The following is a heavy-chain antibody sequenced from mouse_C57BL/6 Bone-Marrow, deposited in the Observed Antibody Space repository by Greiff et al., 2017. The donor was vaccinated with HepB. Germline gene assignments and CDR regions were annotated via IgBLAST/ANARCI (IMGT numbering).Heavy chain of an antibody. Sequence: EVKLMESGPGLVKPSQSLSLTCSVTGYSITSGYYWNWIRQFPGNKLEWMGYIIYDGSNNYNPSLKNRISITRDTSKNQFFLKLNSVTTEDTATYYCARGEYYGSSEAWFAYWGQGTLVTVSA. CDR2: IIYDGSN. V-gene: IGHV3-6*01. J-gene: IGHJ3*01. CDR1: GYSITSGYY. D-gene: IGHD1-1*01. CDR3: ARGEYYGSSEAWFAY.